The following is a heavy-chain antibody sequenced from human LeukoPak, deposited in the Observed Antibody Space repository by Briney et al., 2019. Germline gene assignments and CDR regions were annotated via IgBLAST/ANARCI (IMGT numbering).Heavy chain of an antibody. CDR2: IYHSGCT. CDR1: GGPISTSSYS. J-gene: IGHJ6*03. V-gene: IGHV4-39*07. CDR3: ARTDGSGSYSTLYYYYYMDV. Sequence: SETLSLTCTVSGGPISTSSYSWGWIRQPPGKGLERLGSIYHSGCTYYNPSRKSRVTISVDTSKNQFSLKLSSVTAADTAVYYCARTDGSGSYSTLYYYYYMDVWGKGTTVTVSS. D-gene: IGHD3-10*01.